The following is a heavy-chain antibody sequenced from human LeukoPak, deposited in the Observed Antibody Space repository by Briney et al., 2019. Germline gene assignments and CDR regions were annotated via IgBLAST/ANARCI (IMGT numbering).Heavy chain of an antibody. Sequence: SETLSLTCTVSGGSISSYYWSWIRQPPGKGLEWIGYIHYSGSTNYNPSLKSRVTISVDTSKNQFSLKLSSVTAADTAVYYCARTTEGGYTYGYFFYYYMDVWGKGTTVTISS. CDR3: ARTTEGGYTYGYFFYYYMDV. CDR2: IHYSGST. D-gene: IGHD5-18*01. V-gene: IGHV4-59*01. CDR1: GGSISSYY. J-gene: IGHJ6*03.